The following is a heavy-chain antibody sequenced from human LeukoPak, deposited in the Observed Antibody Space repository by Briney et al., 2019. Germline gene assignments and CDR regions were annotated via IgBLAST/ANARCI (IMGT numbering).Heavy chain of an antibody. CDR2: IIPIFGTA. CDR1: GGTFSSYA. D-gene: IGHD3-22*01. Sequence: SVKVSCKASGGTFSSYAISWVRQAPGQGLEWMGGIIPIFGTADYAQKFQGRVTITADESTSTAYMELSSLRSEDTAVYYCARDGPQYYYDSSGYYYATNHAFDIWGQGTMVTVSS. V-gene: IGHV1-69*13. CDR3: ARDGPQYYYDSSGYYYATNHAFDI. J-gene: IGHJ3*02.